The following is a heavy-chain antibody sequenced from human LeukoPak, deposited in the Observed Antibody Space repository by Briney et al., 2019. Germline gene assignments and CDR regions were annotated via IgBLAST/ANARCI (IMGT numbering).Heavy chain of an antibody. V-gene: IGHV1-46*01. CDR3: ARDSGLWFGELLDYYYMDV. D-gene: IGHD3-10*01. CDR1: GYTFTSYY. CDR2: INPSGGST. J-gene: IGHJ6*03. Sequence: ASVKVSCKASGYTFTSYYMHWVRQAPGQGLEWMGIINPSGGSTSYAQKFQGRVTMTRDTSTSTVYMELSSLRSEDTAVYYCARDSGLWFGELLDYYYMDVWGKGTTVTIS.